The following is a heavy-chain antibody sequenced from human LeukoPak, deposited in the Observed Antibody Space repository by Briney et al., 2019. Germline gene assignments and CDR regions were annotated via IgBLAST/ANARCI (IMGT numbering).Heavy chain of an antibody. J-gene: IGHJ4*02. Sequence: RASQTLSLTCTVSGDSISSGFYYWSWIRQPAGKGLEWIGRSYTSGSTNYNPSLKSRVTISVDTSKNQFSLKLSSVTAADTAVYYCARHPSGSSFDYWGQGTLVTVSS. CDR1: GDSISSGFYY. D-gene: IGHD3-22*01. V-gene: IGHV4-61*02. CDR3: ARHPSGSSFDY. CDR2: SYTSGST.